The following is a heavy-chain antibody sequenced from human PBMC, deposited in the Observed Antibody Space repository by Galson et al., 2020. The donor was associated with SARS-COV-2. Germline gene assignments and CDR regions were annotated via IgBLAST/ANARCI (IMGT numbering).Heavy chain of an antibody. J-gene: IGHJ3*02. CDR3: ARVLLWFGEFSLDAFDI. CDR2: IYYSGST. D-gene: IGHD3-10*01. V-gene: IGHV4-39*07. Sequence: ASETLSLTCTVSGGSISSSSYYWGWIRPPPGKGLEWIGSIYYSGSTYYNPSLKSRVTISVDTSKNQFSLKLSSVTAADTAVYYCARVLLWFGEFSLDAFDIWGQGTMVTVSS. CDR1: GGSISSSSYY.